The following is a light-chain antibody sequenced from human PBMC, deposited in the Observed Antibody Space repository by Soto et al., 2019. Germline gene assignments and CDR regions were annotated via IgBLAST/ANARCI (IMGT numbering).Light chain of an antibody. CDR3: SSYSSTSTYV. J-gene: IGLJ1*01. V-gene: IGLV2-14*01. CDR1: SSDVGGYNS. CDR2: EVS. Sequence: QSALTKPASVSGSPGQSITISCTGTSSDVGGYNSVSWYQQHPGKAPKLMIYEVSNRPSGVSNRFSGSKSGNTASLTISGLQAEDEADYYCSSYSSTSTYVFGSGTKLTVL.